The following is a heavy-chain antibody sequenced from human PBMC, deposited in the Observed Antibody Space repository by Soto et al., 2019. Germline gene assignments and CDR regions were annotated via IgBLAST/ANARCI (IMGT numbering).Heavy chain of an antibody. CDR3: ARRGRILVQTASYDH. CDR2: INPSGGYT. D-gene: IGHD2-21*02. CDR1: GYTFTSYY. V-gene: IGHV1-46*03. Sequence: QVQLVQSGAEVKKPGASVKVSCKASGYTFTSYYMNWVRQAPGQGLEWLGIINPSGGYTTYAQSVLDRVTMTCDSPMRTLHMELGSLTSEDTAVYHSARRGRILVQTASYDHWGQGTLVTVSS. J-gene: IGHJ4*02.